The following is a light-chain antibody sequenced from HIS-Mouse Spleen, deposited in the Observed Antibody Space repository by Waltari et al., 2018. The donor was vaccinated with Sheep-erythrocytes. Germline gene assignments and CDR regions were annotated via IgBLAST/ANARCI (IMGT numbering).Light chain of an antibody. V-gene: IGLV3-1*01. J-gene: IGLJ3*02. CDR1: NLGDKY. CDR3: QAGDSSTAWV. CDR2: QDS. Sequence: SYELTQPPSVSVSPGQTASIPCSGDNLGDKYACWYQQKPGQSPVLVIYQDSKRPSGIPERFSGSNSGNTATLTISGTQAMDEADYYCQAGDSSTAWVFGGGTKLTVL.